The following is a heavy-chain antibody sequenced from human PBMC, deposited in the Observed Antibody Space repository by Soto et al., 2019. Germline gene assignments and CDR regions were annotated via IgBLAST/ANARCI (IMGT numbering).Heavy chain of an antibody. Sequence: ASVKVSCKASGYTFTSYARHWVRQAPGQRLEWMGWINAGNGNTKYSQKFQGRVTITRDTSASTAYMELSSLRSEDTAVYYCARXGYCSSTSCYFHYGMDVWGQGTTVTVSS. D-gene: IGHD2-2*01. J-gene: IGHJ6*02. CDR3: ARXGYCSSTSCYFHYGMDV. CDR2: INAGNGNT. CDR1: GYTFTSYA. V-gene: IGHV1-3*01.